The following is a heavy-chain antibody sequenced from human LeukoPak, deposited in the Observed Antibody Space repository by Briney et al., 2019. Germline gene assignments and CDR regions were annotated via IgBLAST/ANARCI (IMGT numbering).Heavy chain of an antibody. CDR3: ARDVYSWYPLFGYY. CDR1: GFTFSSYW. Sequence: GGSLRLSCAASGFTFSSYWMSWVRQAPGKGLEWVANIKQDGSEKYYVDSVEGRFTISRDNAKNSLYLQMNSLRAEDTAVYYCARDVYSWYPLFGYYWGQGTLVIVSS. J-gene: IGHJ4*02. D-gene: IGHD6-13*01. V-gene: IGHV3-7*01. CDR2: IKQDGSEK.